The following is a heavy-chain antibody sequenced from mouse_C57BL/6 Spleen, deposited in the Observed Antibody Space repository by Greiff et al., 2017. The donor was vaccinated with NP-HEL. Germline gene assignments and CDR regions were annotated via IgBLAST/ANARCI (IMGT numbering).Heavy chain of an antibody. J-gene: IGHJ2*01. Sequence: QVQLQQPGAELVKPGASVKMSCKASGYTFTSYWITWVKQRPGQGLEWIGDIYPGSGSTNYNEKFKSKATLTVDTSSSTAYMQLSSLTSEDSAVYYCARWGSREPSYDYWGQGTTLTVSS. CDR2: IYPGSGST. V-gene: IGHV1-55*01. CDR3: ARWGSREPSYDY. D-gene: IGHD1-1*01. CDR1: GYTFTSYW.